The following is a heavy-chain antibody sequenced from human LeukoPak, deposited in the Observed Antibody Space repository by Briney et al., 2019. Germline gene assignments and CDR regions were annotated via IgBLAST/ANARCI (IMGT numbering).Heavy chain of an antibody. CDR3: ARDRFITMVREPNWFDP. D-gene: IGHD3-10*01. CDR1: GFTFSSYS. J-gene: IGHJ5*02. Sequence: GGSLRLSCAASGFTFSSYSMNWVRQAPGKGLEWVSSISSSSYIYYADSVKGRFTISRDNAKNSLYLQMNSLRAEDTAVYYCARDRFITMVREPNWFDPWGQGTLVTVSS. V-gene: IGHV3-21*01. CDR2: ISSSSYI.